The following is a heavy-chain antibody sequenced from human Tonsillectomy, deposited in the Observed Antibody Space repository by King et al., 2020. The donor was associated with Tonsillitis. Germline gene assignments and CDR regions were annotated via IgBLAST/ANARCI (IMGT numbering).Heavy chain of an antibody. J-gene: IGHJ4*02. CDR3: AREVGGSGSIVRDY. D-gene: IGHD2-8*01. CDR2: IYPGDSDT. CDR1: GYSFINYW. Sequence: QLVQSGAEVKKPGESLKISCKGSGYSFINYWIGWVRQMPGKGLEWMGIIYPGDSDTRYSTSFQGQITIPVDKFISNAYLQWSSLKASDTAMYYCAREVGGSGSIVRDYWGQGTLVTVSS. V-gene: IGHV5-51*01.